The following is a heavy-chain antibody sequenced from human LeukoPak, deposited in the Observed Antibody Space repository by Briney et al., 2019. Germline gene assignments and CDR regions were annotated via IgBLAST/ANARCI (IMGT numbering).Heavy chain of an antibody. CDR3: ARQARDYYDSSGYYDY. D-gene: IGHD3-22*01. V-gene: IGHV4-59*08. Sequence: SETLSLTCTVSGGSISSYYWSWIRQPPGMGLEWIGYIYYSGSTNYNPSLKSRVTISVDTSKNQFSLKLSSVTAADTAVYYCARQARDYYDSSGYYDYWGQGTLVTVSS. CDR1: GGSISSYY. J-gene: IGHJ4*02. CDR2: IYYSGST.